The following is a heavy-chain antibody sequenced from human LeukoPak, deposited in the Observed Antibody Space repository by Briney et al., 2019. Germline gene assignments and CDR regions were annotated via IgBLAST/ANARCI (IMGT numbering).Heavy chain of an antibody. CDR3: ARELEGSSGYDY. J-gene: IGHJ4*02. CDR2: IYTGGNT. CDR1: GFTLDSNY. Sequence: GGFLRLSCAASGFTLDSNYLSWVRQAPGKGLEWVSTIYTGGNTYYAASVKGRFTISRDFSKNTVFLHMNSLRAEDTAMYYCARELEGSSGYDYWGQGTLVTVSS. D-gene: IGHD6-19*01. V-gene: IGHV3-53*01.